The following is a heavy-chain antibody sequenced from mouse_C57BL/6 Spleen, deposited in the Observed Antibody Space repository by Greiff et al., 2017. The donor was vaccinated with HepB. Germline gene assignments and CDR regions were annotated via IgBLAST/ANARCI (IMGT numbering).Heavy chain of an antibody. D-gene: IGHD2-4*01. J-gene: IGHJ4*01. CDR2: IYPGSGST. CDR3: ARPIIRGAMDD. V-gene: IGHV1-55*01. Sequence: VQLQQPGAELVKPGASVKMSCKASGYTFTSYWLTWVKQRPGKVLEWIGDIYPGSGSTYYNEKFKSKATLTGDTSSSTAYMQLSSLTSEDSAVYYCARPIIRGAMDDWGQGTSVTVSS. CDR1: GYTFTSYW.